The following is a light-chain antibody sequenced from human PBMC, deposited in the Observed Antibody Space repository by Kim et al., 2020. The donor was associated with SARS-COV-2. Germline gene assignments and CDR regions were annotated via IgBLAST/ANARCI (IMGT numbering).Light chain of an antibody. Sequence: VSPEQTASITCSGDKLGDKYACWYQQKPGQSPVLVIYQDSKRPSGIPERFSGSNSGNTATLTISGTQAMDEADYYCQAWDSGTAVFGGGTQLTVL. CDR2: QDS. CDR3: QAWDSGTAV. J-gene: IGLJ2*01. V-gene: IGLV3-1*01. CDR1: KLGDKY.